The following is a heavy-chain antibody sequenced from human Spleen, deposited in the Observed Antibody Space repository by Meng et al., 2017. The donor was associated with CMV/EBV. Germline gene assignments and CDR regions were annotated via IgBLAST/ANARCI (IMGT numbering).Heavy chain of an antibody. V-gene: IGHV3-23*01. CDR2: ISGSGSST. CDR3: ARERGAPYDSSGYYEPHY. Sequence: TFSSYAMSWVRQAPGKGLEWVSIISGSGSSTYYADSVKGRFTISRDNAKNTVYLQMNSLRAEDTAVYYCARERGAPYDSSGYYEPHYWGQGTLVTVSS. D-gene: IGHD3-22*01. J-gene: IGHJ4*02. CDR1: TFSSYA.